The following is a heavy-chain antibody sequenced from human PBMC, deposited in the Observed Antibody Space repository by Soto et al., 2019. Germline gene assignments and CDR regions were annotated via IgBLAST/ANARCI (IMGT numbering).Heavy chain of an antibody. D-gene: IGHD3-22*01. J-gene: IGHJ3*02. CDR3: ARDADSLLGPDAFDI. Sequence: QVQLVESGGGLVKPGGSLRLSCAASGFTFSDYYMSWIRQAPGKGLEWVSYISSSSSYTNYADSVKGRFTISRDNAKNSLDVQINSQRAEDTAVYYCARDADSLLGPDAFDIWGQGTMVTVSS. CDR2: ISSSSSYT. V-gene: IGHV3-11*05. CDR1: GFTFSDYY.